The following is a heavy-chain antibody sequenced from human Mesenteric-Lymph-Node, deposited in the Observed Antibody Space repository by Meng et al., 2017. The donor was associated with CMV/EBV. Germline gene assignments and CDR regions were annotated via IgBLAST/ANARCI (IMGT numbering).Heavy chain of an antibody. CDR1: GFTFSSYS. CDR3: ARDQSNYVTYWFDP. J-gene: IGHJ5*02. CDR2: IKHDGGEK. V-gene: IGHV3-7*01. Sequence: ESLKISCAASGFTFSSYSMNWVRQAPGKGLEWVATIKHDGGEKYYVDSVKGRFTISRDNAKNSVHLQMNSLRAEDTAVYYCARDQSNYVTYWFDPWGQGTLVTVSS. D-gene: IGHD4-11*01.